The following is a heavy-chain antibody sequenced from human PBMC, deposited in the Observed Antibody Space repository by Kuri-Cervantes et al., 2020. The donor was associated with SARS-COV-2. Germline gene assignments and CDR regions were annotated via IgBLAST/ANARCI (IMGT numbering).Heavy chain of an antibody. Sequence: ASVKVSCKASGYTLTELSMHWVRQAPGKGLEWMGGFDPEDGETIYAQKFQGRVTMTEDTSTDTAYMELSSLRSEDTAVDYCATVRGGGAYYDFWSGYHNGAPFDYWGQGTLVTVSS. V-gene: IGHV1-24*01. CDR3: ATVRGGGAYYDFWSGYHNGAPFDY. J-gene: IGHJ4*02. D-gene: IGHD3-3*01. CDR2: FDPEDGET. CDR1: GYTLTELS.